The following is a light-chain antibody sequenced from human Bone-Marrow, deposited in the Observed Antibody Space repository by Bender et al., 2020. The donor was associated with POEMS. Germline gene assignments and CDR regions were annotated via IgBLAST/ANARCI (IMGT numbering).Light chain of an antibody. CDR2: EVS. CDR3: SSFTSTFTLV. Sequence: PASVSGSSGQSITISCSGTSSDVGGYNYVSWDQHHPGKAPKLMLYEVSSRPSGVSTRFSGSKSGNTASLTVSGVQAEDEADYYCSSFTSTFTLVFGGGTKLTVL. V-gene: IGLV2-14*01. J-gene: IGLJ2*01. CDR1: SSDVGGYNY.